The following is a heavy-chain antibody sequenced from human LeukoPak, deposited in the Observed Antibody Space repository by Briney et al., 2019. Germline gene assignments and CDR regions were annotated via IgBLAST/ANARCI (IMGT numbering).Heavy chain of an antibody. J-gene: IGHJ4*02. CDR3: VKDPGYSYGLY. Sequence: GGSLRLSCLASGFTFSSYAMHWVRQAPGKGLEYVSAISSNGGSTYYADSVKGRFTISRDNSKNTLYLQISSLRAEDTAVYYCVKDPGYSYGLYWGQGTLVTVSS. V-gene: IGHV3-64D*06. D-gene: IGHD5-18*01. CDR1: GFTFSSYA. CDR2: ISSNGGST.